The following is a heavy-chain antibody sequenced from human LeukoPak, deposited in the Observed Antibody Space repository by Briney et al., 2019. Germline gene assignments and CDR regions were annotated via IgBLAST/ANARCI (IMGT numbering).Heavy chain of an antibody. V-gene: IGHV3-15*01. CDR1: GFTFSNAW. CDR3: TAGVGYSDFDY. J-gene: IGHJ4*02. D-gene: IGHD3-22*01. Sequence: GGSLRLSCAASGFTFSNAWMSWVRQAPGKGLEWVGRIKSKTDGGTTGYAAPVKGRFTISRDDSKNTLYLQMNSLKTEDTAVYYCTAGVGYSDFDYWGQGTLVTVSS. CDR2: IKSKTDGGTT.